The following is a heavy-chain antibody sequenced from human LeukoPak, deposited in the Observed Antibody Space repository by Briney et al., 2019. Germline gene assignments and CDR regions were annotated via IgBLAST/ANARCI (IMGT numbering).Heavy chain of an antibody. CDR1: GGSISSYY. J-gene: IGHJ5*02. CDR3: AKNPEGFGELLAWFDP. D-gene: IGHD3-10*01. V-gene: IGHV4-59*01. Sequence: SETLSLTCTVSGGSISSYYWSWIRQPPGKGLEWTGYIYYSGSTNYNPSLKSRVTISVDTSKNQFSLKLSSVTAADTAVYYCAKNPEGFGELLAWFDPWGQGTLVTVSS. CDR2: IYYSGST.